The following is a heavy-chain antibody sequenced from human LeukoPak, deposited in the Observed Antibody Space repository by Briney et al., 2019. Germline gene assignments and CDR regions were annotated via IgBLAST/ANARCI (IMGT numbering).Heavy chain of an antibody. CDR1: AFTFSSYW. CDR2: INTDGSNT. D-gene: IGHD1-26*01. Sequence: GGSLRLSCAASAFTFSSYWMHWVRQAPGKGLVWVSRINTDGSNTDYADSVKGRFTISRDNAKNTLYLQMNSLRAEDTAVYYCARGYSGNYRVDYWGQGTLVTVSS. CDR3: ARGYSGNYRVDY. V-gene: IGHV3-74*01. J-gene: IGHJ4*02.